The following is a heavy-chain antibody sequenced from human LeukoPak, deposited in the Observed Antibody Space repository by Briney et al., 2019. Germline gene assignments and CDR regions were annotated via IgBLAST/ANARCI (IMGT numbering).Heavy chain of an antibody. J-gene: IGHJ4*02. D-gene: IGHD5-12*01. CDR1: GYTFTGYY. V-gene: IGHV1-2*02. CDR3: ARSRTDRYSGYGSPGDLDY. CDR2: INPSSGGT. Sequence: GASVKVSCKASGYTFTGYYIHWVRQAPGQGLEWMGWINPSSGGTNYAQKFRGRITMTRDKSSSTAYMELSRLRSDDTAVYYCARSRTDRYSGYGSPGDLDYWGQGTLVTVSS.